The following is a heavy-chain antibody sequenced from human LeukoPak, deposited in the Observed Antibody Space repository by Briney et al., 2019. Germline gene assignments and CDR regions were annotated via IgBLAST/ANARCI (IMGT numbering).Heavy chain of an antibody. D-gene: IGHD1-26*01. J-gene: IGHJ6*02. CDR1: GGSFSGYY. V-gene: IGHV4-34*01. CDR3: ARARSSGSYYYYYCYGMDV. Sequence: SETLSLTCAVYGGSFSGYYWSWIRQPPGKGLEWIGEINHSGSTNYNPSLKSRVTISVDTSKNQFSLKLSSVNAADTAVYYCARARSSGSYYYYYCYGMDVWGQGTTVTVSS. CDR2: INHSGST.